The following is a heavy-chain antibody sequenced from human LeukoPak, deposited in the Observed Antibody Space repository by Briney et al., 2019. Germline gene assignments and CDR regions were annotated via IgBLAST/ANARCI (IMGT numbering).Heavy chain of an antibody. D-gene: IGHD3-3*01. CDR2: IYYSGST. CDR1: GGSISSGDYY. CDR3: ARDRITIETRAFDI. V-gene: IGHV4-30-4*08. Sequence: SETLSLTCTVSGGSISSGDYYWRRIRQPPGKGLEWIGYIYYSGSTYYNPSLKSRVTISVDTSNNQFSLKLSSVTAADTAVYYCARDRITIETRAFDIWGQGTMVTVSS. J-gene: IGHJ3*02.